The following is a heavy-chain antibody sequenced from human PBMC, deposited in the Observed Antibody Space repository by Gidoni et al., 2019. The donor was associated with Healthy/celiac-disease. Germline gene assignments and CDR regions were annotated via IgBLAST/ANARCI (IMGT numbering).Heavy chain of an antibody. Sequence: QVQLVQSGAEVKKPGSSVKVSCTASGGTFSSYATSWVRQASGQGLEWMGGIIPIFGTANYAQKFQGRVTITADESTSTAYMELSSLRSEDTAVYYCARGLAGARFVPYTSWGQGTLVTVSS. CDR2: IIPIFGTA. J-gene: IGHJ4*02. CDR3: ARGLAGARFVPYTS. CDR1: GGTFSSYA. V-gene: IGHV1-69*01. D-gene: IGHD3-3*01.